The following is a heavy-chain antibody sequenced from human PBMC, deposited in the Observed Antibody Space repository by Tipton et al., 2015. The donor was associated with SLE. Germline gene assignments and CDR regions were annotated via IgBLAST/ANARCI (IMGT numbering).Heavy chain of an antibody. CDR3: TRAGKYSGSYWADY. CDR2: IKSKTDGGTT. CDR1: GFTFSNAW. D-gene: IGHD1-26*01. Sequence: SLRLSCAASGFTFSNAWMSWVRQAPGKGLEWVGRIKSKTDGGTTDYAAPVKGRFTISRDDSKNTLYLQMNSLKTEDTAVYYCTRAGKYSGSYWADYWGQGTLVTVSS. J-gene: IGHJ4*02. V-gene: IGHV3-15*01.